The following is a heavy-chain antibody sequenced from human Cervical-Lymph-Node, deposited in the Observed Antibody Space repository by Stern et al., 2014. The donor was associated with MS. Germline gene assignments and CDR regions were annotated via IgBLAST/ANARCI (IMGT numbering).Heavy chain of an antibody. CDR1: GFTFSSYW. CDR2: TNEDGSTT. D-gene: IGHD6-6*01. V-gene: IGHV3-74*01. Sequence: VQLVQSGGGLVQPGGSLRLSCAASGFTFSSYWMHWVRQTPGKGLVWVSRTNEDGSTTDYADSVKGRFTISRDNAKNTLYLQMNSLRAEDTAVYFCARDVAGRSSYWGQGTLVTVSS. J-gene: IGHJ4*02. CDR3: ARDVAGRSSY.